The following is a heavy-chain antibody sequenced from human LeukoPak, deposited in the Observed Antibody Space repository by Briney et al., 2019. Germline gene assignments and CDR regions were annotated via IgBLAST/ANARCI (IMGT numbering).Heavy chain of an antibody. CDR1: GFTFSSYG. J-gene: IGHJ4*02. V-gene: IGHV3-30*02. D-gene: IGHD3-22*01. CDR2: IRYDGSNK. CDR3: ARAYYYDSSGFDY. Sequence: QTGGSLRLSCAASGFTFSSYGMHWVRQAPGKGLEWVAFIRYDGSNKYYADSVKGRFTISRDNSKNTLYLQMNSLRAEDTAVYYCARAYYYDSSGFDYWGQGTLVTVSS.